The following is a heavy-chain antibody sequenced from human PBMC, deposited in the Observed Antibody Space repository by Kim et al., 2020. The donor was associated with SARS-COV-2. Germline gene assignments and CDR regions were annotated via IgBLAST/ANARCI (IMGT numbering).Heavy chain of an antibody. J-gene: IGHJ4*02. CDR1: GFTFSSYG. CDR2: ISYDGSNK. Sequence: GGSLRLSCAASGFTFSSYGMHWVRQAPGKGLEWVAVISYDGSNKYYADSVKGRFTISRDNSKNTLYLQMNSLRAEDTAVYYCAKDLEIGFLEWLSYFDYWGQGTLVTVSS. V-gene: IGHV3-30*18. CDR3: AKDLEIGFLEWLSYFDY. D-gene: IGHD3-3*02.